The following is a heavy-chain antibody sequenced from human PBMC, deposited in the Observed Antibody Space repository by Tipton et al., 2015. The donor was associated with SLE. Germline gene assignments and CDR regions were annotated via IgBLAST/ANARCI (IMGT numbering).Heavy chain of an antibody. D-gene: IGHD6-19*01. CDR3: ARHMGVGSGWYCDY. J-gene: IGHJ4*02. CDR2: IYHDGST. CDR1: GYFISSGYY. Sequence: TLSLTCAVSGYFISSGYYWGWIRQSPGKTLEWIGNIYHDGSTYFNPSLRSRVTLSLDTSKNQFSLRMKSVTAADTALYFCARHMGVGSGWYCDYWGQGIQVIVSS. V-gene: IGHV4-38-2*01.